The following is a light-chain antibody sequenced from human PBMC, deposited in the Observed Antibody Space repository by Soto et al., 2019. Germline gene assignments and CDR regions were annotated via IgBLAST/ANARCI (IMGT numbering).Light chain of an antibody. CDR3: QQYGRSVG. J-gene: IGKJ1*01. CDR2: EAS. CDR1: QSVSTRS. V-gene: IGKV3-20*01. Sequence: EIVLTQSPGTLSLSPGERLTLSCRTSQSVSTRSLAWYQQKPGQAPSLLIYEASTRAPGTPDRFSGSGSGTDFTLTVSRLEPEDFAVYYCQQYGRSVGFGQGTKVDIK.